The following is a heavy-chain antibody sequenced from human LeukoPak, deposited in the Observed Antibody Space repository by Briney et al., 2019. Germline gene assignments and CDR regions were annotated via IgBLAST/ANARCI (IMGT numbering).Heavy chain of an antibody. V-gene: IGHV4-59*08. J-gene: IGHJ4*02. CDR1: GGLNSRYY. CDR3: SRQGYSANEIVDY. D-gene: IGHD1-1*01. CDR2: IYYSGST. Sequence: SETQTLMCTVSGGLNSRYYWSWIRQPPGKGLEWIGYIYYSGSTNYSPSLKSRVTISVDTSKNQFSLKLSSVTAADTAVYYWSRQGYSANEIVDYGGQGTLVTVSS.